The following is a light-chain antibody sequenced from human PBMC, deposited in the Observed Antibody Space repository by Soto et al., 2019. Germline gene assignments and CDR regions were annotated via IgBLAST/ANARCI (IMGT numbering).Light chain of an antibody. CDR3: GTWDSSLSAAV. CDR2: DNN. J-gene: IGLJ7*01. Sequence: QSVLTQPPSVSESPGQKVTISCSGSSSNIGSNFVSWYQQFPGTAPKLLIYDNNKRPSGIPARFSGSKSGKSATLGISGLQSGDEADDYCGTWDSSLSAAVFGGGTQLTVL. V-gene: IGLV1-51*01. CDR1: SSNIGSNF.